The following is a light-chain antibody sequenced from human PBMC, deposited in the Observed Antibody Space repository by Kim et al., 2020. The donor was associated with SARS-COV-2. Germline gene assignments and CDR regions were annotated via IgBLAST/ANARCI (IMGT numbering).Light chain of an antibody. J-gene: IGKJ2*01. V-gene: IGKV2-29*02. CDR2: ELS. CDR3: REGVDLYT. Sequence: IVMTQTPLSLSVTLGQPASISCKSNQSLLYTDGRTYLYWYLQKAGQSPHLLISELSSRFSGAPDRFSGSGSGTDFTLKISRVEAADVGVYYCREGVDLYTFGQGTKLEIK. CDR1: QSLLYTDGRTY.